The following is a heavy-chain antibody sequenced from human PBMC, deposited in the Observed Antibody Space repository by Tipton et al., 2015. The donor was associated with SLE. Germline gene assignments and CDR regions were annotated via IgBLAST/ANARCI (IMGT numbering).Heavy chain of an antibody. Sequence: LVQPTETLTLTCTFSGFSLSTSGMCVSWVRQPPGKALEWLALIDWDDDKYYSTSLKTRLTISKDTSKNQVVLTMTNMDPVDTATYYCARSKCPGNAFDIWGQGTMVTVSS. CDR3: ARSKCPGNAFDI. J-gene: IGHJ3*02. D-gene: IGHD2-2*01. CDR1: GFSLSTSGMC. CDR2: IDWDDDK. V-gene: IGHV2-70*20.